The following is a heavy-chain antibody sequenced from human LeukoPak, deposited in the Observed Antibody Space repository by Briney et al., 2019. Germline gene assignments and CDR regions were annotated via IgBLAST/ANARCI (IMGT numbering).Heavy chain of an antibody. J-gene: IGHJ4*02. CDR2: MNPNSGNT. Sequence: ASVKVSCKASGYTFTSYDINWVRQATGQGLEWMGWMNPNSGNTGYAQKFQGRVTMTRNTSISTAYMELSSLRSEDTAVYYCARVPRVGQPLLFGYWGQGTLVTVSS. CDR1: GYTFTSYD. V-gene: IGHV1-8*01. D-gene: IGHD2-21*02. CDR3: ARVPRVGQPLLFGY.